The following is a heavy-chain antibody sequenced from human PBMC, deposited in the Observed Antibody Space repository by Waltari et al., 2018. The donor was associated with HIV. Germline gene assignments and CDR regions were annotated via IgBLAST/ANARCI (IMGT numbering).Heavy chain of an antibody. Sequence: EVQLVESGGGLVKPGGSLRLSCAASGFTFSSYSMNWVRQAPGKGLCWVSSISSSSSYIYYADSVKGRFTISRDNAKNSLYLQMNSLRAEDTAVYYCATMVRGVISFDYWGQGTLVTVSS. CDR2: ISSSSSYI. D-gene: IGHD3-10*01. J-gene: IGHJ4*02. CDR1: GFTFSSYS. V-gene: IGHV3-21*01. CDR3: ATMVRGVISFDY.